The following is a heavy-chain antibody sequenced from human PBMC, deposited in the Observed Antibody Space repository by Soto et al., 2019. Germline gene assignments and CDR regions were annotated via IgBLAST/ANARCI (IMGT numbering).Heavy chain of an antibody. CDR3: ARPKTTANGVYYFDY. CDR2: ISSSSSYT. Sequence: GGSLRLSCAASGFTFSDYYMSWIRPAPGKGLEWVSYISSSSSYTNYADSVKGRFTISRDNAKNSLYLQMNSLRAEDTAVYYCARPKTTANGVYYFDYWGQGTLVTVSS. CDR1: GFTFSDYY. J-gene: IGHJ4*02. D-gene: IGHD4-4*01. V-gene: IGHV3-11*06.